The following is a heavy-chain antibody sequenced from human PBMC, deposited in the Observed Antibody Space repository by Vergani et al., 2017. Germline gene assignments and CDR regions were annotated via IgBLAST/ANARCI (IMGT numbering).Heavy chain of an antibody. V-gene: IGHV1-2*02. D-gene: IGHD2-2*02. Sequence: QVQLVQSGAEVKKPGASVKVSCKASGYTFTGYYMHWVRQAPGQGLEWMGWINPNSGGTNYAQKFQGRVTMTRDTSISTAYVELSRLRSDDTAVYYCASEPDCSSTSCYTSRGIDYWGQGTLVTVSS. CDR2: INPNSGGT. CDR1: GYTFTGYY. J-gene: IGHJ4*02. CDR3: ASEPDCSSTSCYTSRGIDY.